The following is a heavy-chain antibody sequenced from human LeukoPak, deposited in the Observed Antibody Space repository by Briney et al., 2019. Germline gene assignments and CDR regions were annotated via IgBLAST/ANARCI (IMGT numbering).Heavy chain of an antibody. CDR2: IKSKTDGATT. CDR1: GFTFSNAW. Sequence: GGSLRLSCAASGFTFSNAWMTRVRQAPGKGLEWVGRIKSKTDGATTDYAAPVKGRFTMSRDDSKNTLYLQMSSLKTEDTAVYYCTTAPAAVDYWGQGTLVTVSS. J-gene: IGHJ4*02. CDR3: TTAPAAVDY. V-gene: IGHV3-15*01. D-gene: IGHD6-13*01.